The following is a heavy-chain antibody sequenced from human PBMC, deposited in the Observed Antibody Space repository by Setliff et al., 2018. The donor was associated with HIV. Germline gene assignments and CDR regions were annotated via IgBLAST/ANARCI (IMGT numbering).Heavy chain of an antibody. Sequence: PSGPLSLPCTVSGCSMNSFYWSWIRQSPGKGLEWIGYIHNSGSSTYNPSLRSPATISLDKSKNQLYLLLTAVTPADTAVYYCARGSGHSGFDPNFDYWGRGTLVTVSS. J-gene: IGHJ4*02. D-gene: IGHD5-12*01. CDR1: GCSMNSFY. V-gene: IGHV4-59*01. CDR2: IHNSGSS. CDR3: ARGSGHSGFDPNFDY.